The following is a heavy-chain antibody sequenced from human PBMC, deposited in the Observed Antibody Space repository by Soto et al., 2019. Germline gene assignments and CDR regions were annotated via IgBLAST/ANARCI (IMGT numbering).Heavy chain of an antibody. CDR1: GFTFSSYA. Sequence: PGGSLRLSCAASGFTFSSYAMSWVRQAPGKGLEWVSAISGSGGSTYYADSVKGRFTISRDNSKNTLYLQMNSLRAEDTAVYYCAKASRRFLEWLQWAYFDYWGQGTLVTVSS. D-gene: IGHD3-3*01. CDR3: AKASRRFLEWLQWAYFDY. V-gene: IGHV3-23*01. CDR2: ISGSGGST. J-gene: IGHJ4*02.